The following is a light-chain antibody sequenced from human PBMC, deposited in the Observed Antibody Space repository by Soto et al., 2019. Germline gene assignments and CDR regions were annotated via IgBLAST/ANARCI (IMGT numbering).Light chain of an antibody. CDR2: AAS. V-gene: IGKV1-39*01. Sequence: DIQMTQSPSSLSASVGDRVTITCRASQIISSYLNWYHQKPGKAPKPLIYAASSLQSGVPSRFSSSGSGTDFTLTISSLQPEDFATYYCQQSYSTPRTFGQATKVESK. CDR1: QIISSY. CDR3: QQSYSTPRT. J-gene: IGKJ1*01.